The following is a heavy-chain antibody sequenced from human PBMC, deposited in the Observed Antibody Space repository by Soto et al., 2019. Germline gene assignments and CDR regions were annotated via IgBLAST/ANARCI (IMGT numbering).Heavy chain of an antibody. V-gene: IGHV3-30*03. CDR2: ISYDGSNK. CDR1: GFTFSSYG. CDR3: ARASLDTAMGSNWFDP. D-gene: IGHD5-18*01. Sequence: GGSLRLSCAASGFTFSSYGMHWVRQAPGKGLEWVAVISYDGSNKYYADSVKGRFTISRDNSKNTLYLQMNSLRAEDTAVYYCARASLDTAMGSNWFDPWGQGTLVTVSS. J-gene: IGHJ5*02.